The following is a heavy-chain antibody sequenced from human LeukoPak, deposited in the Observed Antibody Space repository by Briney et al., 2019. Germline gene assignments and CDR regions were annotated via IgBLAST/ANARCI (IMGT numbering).Heavy chain of an antibody. CDR2: ISWNSGSI. CDR1: GFTFSSSC. CDR3: ARDGLAVAGTENIAFDI. D-gene: IGHD6-19*01. V-gene: IGHV3-9*01. J-gene: IGHJ3*02. Sequence: SGGSLRLSCAASGFTFSSSCMTWVRQAPGKGLEWVSGISWNSGSIGYADSVKGRFTISRDNAKNSLYLQMNSLRAEDTAVYYCARDGLAVAGTENIAFDIWGQGTMVTVSS.